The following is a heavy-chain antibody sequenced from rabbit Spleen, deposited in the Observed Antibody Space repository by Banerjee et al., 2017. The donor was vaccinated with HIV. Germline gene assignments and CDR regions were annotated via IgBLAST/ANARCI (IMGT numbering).Heavy chain of an antibody. Sequence: QSLEESGGDLVKPGASLTLTCTASGFSLSSYNMQWVRQSPGKGLECIGYITYGGGTYYASWAKGRFTISKASSTTVTLQMTSLTAADTATYFCARDLTDVIGWNFGWWGPGTLVTVS. CDR2: ITYGGGT. CDR3: ARDLTDVIGWNFGW. CDR1: GFSLSSYN. D-gene: IGHD4-1*01. V-gene: IGHV1S40*01. J-gene: IGHJ6*01.